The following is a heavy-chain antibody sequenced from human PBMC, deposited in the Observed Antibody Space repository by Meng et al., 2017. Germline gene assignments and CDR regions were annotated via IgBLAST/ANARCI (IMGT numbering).Heavy chain of an antibody. V-gene: IGHV1-69*06. J-gene: IGHJ4*02. CDR2: IIPIFGTA. Sequence: QVPLVRSGAEVKKPGSSVKVSCKASGGTFGSYAVSWVRQAPGQGLEWMGGIIPIFGTANYAQKFQGRVTITADKSTSTAYMELSSLRSEDTAVYYCASDLPDYYDSSGYPYWGQGTLVTVSS. D-gene: IGHD3-22*01. CDR3: ASDLPDYYDSSGYPY. CDR1: GGTFGSYA.